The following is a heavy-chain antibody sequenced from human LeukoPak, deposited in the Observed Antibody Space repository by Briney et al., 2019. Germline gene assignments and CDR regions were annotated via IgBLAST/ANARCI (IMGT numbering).Heavy chain of an antibody. J-gene: IGHJ5*02. D-gene: IGHD3-9*01. Sequence: ASVKVSCKASGYTFTSFAMHWVRQAPGQRLAWMGWINAGNGNTKYSQKFQGRVTITRDTSASTAYVKLTSLRSEDTAVYFCARTAYDILTGEIHNWFDPWGQGTLVTVSS. CDR3: ARTAYDILTGEIHNWFDP. CDR1: GYTFTSFA. V-gene: IGHV1-3*01. CDR2: INAGNGNT.